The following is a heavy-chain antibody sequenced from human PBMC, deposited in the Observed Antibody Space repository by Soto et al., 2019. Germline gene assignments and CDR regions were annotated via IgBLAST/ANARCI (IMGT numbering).Heavy chain of an antibody. CDR1: GGTFSRYA. D-gene: IGHD3-22*01. CDR2: ISPMYGTA. V-gene: IGHV1-69*13. J-gene: IGHJ4*02. Sequence: SVKVSCKASGGTFSRYAFSWVRQAPGQGPEWMGGISPMYGTANYAQKFQGRVTITADESTSTAYMELSSLRSEDTAVYYCARDQAPLFYDSSGYYYFDYWGQGTLVTVSS. CDR3: ARDQAPLFYDSSGYYYFDY.